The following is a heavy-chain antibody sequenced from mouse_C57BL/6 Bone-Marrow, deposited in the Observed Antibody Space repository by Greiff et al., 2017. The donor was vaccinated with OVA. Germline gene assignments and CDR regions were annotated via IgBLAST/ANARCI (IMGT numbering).Heavy chain of an antibody. J-gene: IGHJ2*01. V-gene: IGHV1-52*01. CDR1: GYTFTSYW. D-gene: IGHD4-1*01. CDR3: ALGRDFDY. Sequence: VQLQQSGAELVRPGSSVKLSCKASGYTFTSYWMHWVKQRPIQGLEWIGNIDPSDSETHYNQKFKDKATLTVDKSSSTAYMQLSSLTSEDSAVYYCALGRDFDYWGQGTTLTVSS. CDR2: IDPSDSET.